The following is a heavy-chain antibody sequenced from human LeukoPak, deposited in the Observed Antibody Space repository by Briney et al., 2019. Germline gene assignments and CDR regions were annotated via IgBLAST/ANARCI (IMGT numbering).Heavy chain of an antibody. CDR3: ASIYGSGSYYYYGMDV. Sequence: ASVTVSFMASGYTFTSYYMHWVGQGPGQGREWMGMINSSGGSTSYAQKFQGRVTMTRDTSTSTVYMELSSLRSEDTAVYYCASIYGSGSYYYYGMDVWGQGTTVSVSS. D-gene: IGHD3-10*01. V-gene: IGHV1-46*01. CDR1: GYTFTSYY. J-gene: IGHJ6*02. CDR2: INSSGGST.